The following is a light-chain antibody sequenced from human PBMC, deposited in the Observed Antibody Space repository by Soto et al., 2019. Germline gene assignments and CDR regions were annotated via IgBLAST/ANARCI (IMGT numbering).Light chain of an antibody. CDR2: DDS. V-gene: IGLV3-21*02. CDR3: SSYTSRSTLV. Sequence: SYELTQPPSVSVAPGQTASITCGGDNIRTKAVHWYQQKPGQAPVLVVYDDSDSVLPERFSGSKSGNTASLTISGLQAEDEADYYCSSYTSRSTLVFGTGTKVTVL. J-gene: IGLJ1*01. CDR1: NIRTKA.